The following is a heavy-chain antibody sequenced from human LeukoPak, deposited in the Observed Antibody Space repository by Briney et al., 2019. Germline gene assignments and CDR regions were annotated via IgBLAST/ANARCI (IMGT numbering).Heavy chain of an antibody. V-gene: IGHV1-69*04. CDR3: ARDGLASYPDY. J-gene: IGHJ4*02. CDR2: IIPILGIA. D-gene: IGHD3-10*01. Sequence: GASVKVSCKASGGTFSSYAISWVRQAPGQGLEWMGRIIPILGIANYAQKFQGRVTITANKSTSTAYMELSSLRSEDTAVYYCARDGLASYPDYWGQGTLVTVSS. CDR1: GGTFSSYA.